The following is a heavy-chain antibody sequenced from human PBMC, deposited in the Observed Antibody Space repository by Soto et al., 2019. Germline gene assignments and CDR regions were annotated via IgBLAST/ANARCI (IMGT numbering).Heavy chain of an antibody. J-gene: IGHJ4*02. CDR3: ARHGKSIAARHVY. V-gene: IGHV4-39*01. D-gene: IGHD6-6*01. Sequence: PSETLSLTCTVSGGSISSSSYYWGWIRQPPGKGLEWIGSIYYSGSTYYNPSLKSRVTISVDTSKNQFSLKLSSVTAADTAVYYCARHGKSIAARHVYWGQGTLVTVSS. CDR2: IYYSGST. CDR1: GGSISSSSYY.